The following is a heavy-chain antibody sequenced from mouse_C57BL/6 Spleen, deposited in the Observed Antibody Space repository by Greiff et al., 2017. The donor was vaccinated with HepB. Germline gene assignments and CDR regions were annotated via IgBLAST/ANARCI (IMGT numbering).Heavy chain of an antibody. D-gene: IGHD1-1*01. CDR1: GYAFSSYW. V-gene: IGHV1-80*01. CDR3: AREFITTVVATPFAY. CDR2: IYPGDGDT. J-gene: IGHJ3*01. Sequence: VQLQQSGAELVKPGASVKISCKASGYAFSSYWMNWVKQRPGKGLEWIGQIYPGDGDTNYNGKFKGKATLTADKSSSTAYMQLSSLTSEDSAVYFCAREFITTVVATPFAYWGQGTLVTVSA.